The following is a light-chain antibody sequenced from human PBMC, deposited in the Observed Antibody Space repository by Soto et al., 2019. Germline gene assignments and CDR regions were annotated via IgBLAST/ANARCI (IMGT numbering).Light chain of an antibody. CDR1: SSDVGSYNL. CDR3: CSYAGSSTFFYV. V-gene: IGLV2-23*02. CDR2: EVR. J-gene: IGLJ1*01. Sequence: QSALTQPASVSGSPGQSITISCTGTSSDVGSYNLVSWYQQHPGKAPKLMIYEVRKRPSGVSNRFSGSKSGNTASLTISGLQAEDEADYYCCSYAGSSTFFYVFGTGTKVTVL.